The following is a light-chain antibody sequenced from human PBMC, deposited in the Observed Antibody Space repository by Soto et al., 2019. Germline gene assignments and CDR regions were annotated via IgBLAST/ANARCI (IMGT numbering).Light chain of an antibody. Sequence: DIVMTQSPDSLAVSLGARATINCKSTPSVFYSSNNKNYLAWYQQKPGQPPKLLIYWASTRESGVPDRFSGSGSGTDFTLTISSRQAEDVAVYYCQQYYSTPFTFGPGTKVDSK. V-gene: IGKV4-1*01. CDR2: WAS. J-gene: IGKJ3*01. CDR1: PSVFYSSNNKNY. CDR3: QQYYSTPFT.